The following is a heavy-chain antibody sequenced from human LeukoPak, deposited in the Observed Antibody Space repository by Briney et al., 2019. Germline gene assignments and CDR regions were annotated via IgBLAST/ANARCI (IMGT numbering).Heavy chain of an antibody. D-gene: IGHD6-13*01. CDR1: GFTFSTFG. CDR2: ISYDGSNK. Sequence: PGRSLRLSCAASGFTFSTFGMHWVRQAPGKGLEWVAVISYDGSNKMYADSVRGRFTISRDNSKNTLYLQMNSLRAEDTAVYYCARVGYSSSWYIDDWGQGTLVTVSS. CDR3: ARVGYSSSWYIDD. J-gene: IGHJ4*02. V-gene: IGHV3-30*03.